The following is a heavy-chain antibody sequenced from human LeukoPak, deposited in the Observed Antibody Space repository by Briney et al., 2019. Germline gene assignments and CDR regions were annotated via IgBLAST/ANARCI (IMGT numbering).Heavy chain of an antibody. CDR3: ARDSNLADAFDI. Sequence: PSETLSLTCTVSGGSIGSGAYYWSWIRQPPGKGLEWIGYIHHSGSTYYNSSLKSRVTISVDRSKNQFSLTLSSVTAADTALYYCARDSNLADAFDIWGQGTMVAVSS. D-gene: IGHD3-16*01. V-gene: IGHV4-30-2*01. CDR2: IHHSGST. J-gene: IGHJ3*02. CDR1: GGSIGSGAYY.